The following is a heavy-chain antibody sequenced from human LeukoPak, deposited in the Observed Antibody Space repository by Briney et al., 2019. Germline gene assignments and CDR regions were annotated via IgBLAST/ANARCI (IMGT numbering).Heavy chain of an antibody. CDR1: GFTFSSYA. V-gene: IGHV3-23*01. Sequence: GGSLRLSCAASGFTFSSYAMSWVRQAPGKGLEWVSTISGSGGSTYYADSVKGRFTISRDNSKNTLYLQMNSLRAEGTAVYYCARGSTYYGDYGFFDYWGQGTLVTVSS. D-gene: IGHD4-17*01. J-gene: IGHJ4*02. CDR3: ARGSTYYGDYGFFDY. CDR2: ISGSGGST.